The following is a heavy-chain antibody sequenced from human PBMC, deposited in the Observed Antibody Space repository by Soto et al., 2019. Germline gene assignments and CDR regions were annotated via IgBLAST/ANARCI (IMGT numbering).Heavy chain of an antibody. CDR3: AKGGVIATFGGVIVPYYFDS. V-gene: IGHV3-23*01. D-gene: IGHD3-16*02. Sequence: GGSLRLSCEVSGFTFRVNGVSWVRQAPGKGLEWVSTLGGAGGGTYYADSVKGRFTISRDNSKDTLYLQMNNLRAEDTALYYCAKGGVIATFGGVIVPYYFDSWGQGTPVTVSS. CDR2: LGGAGGGT. J-gene: IGHJ4*02. CDR1: GFTFRVNG.